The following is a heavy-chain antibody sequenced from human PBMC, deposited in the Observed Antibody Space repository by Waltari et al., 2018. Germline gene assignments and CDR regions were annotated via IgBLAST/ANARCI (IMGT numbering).Heavy chain of an antibody. D-gene: IGHD2-21*01. CDR2: ISSSSSTI. V-gene: IGHV3-48*04. CDR3: ASLAYCGGDCYSDY. Sequence: EVQLVESGEGLVQPGGSLRLSCAASGFTFSSYSMNWVRQAPGKGLEWVSYISSSSSTIYYADSVKGRFTISRDNAKNSLYLQMNSLRAEDTAVYYCASLAYCGGDCYSDYWGQGTLVTVSS. CDR1: GFTFSSYS. J-gene: IGHJ4*02.